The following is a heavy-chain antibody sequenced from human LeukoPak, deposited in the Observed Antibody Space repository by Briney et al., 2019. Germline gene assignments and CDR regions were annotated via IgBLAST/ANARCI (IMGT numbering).Heavy chain of an antibody. D-gene: IGHD3-16*01. Sequence: GGSLRLSCAASGFTFSSYEMNWVRQAPGKGLEWVSAISGSGGSTYYADSVKGRFTISRDNSKNTLYLQMNSLRAEDTAVYYCAKEEDYPDGLIGYWGQGTLVTVSS. J-gene: IGHJ4*02. V-gene: IGHV3-23*01. CDR3: AKEEDYPDGLIGY. CDR1: GFTFSSYE. CDR2: ISGSGGST.